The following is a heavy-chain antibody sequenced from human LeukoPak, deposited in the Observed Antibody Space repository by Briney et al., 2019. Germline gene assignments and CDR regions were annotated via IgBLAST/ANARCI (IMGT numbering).Heavy chain of an antibody. V-gene: IGHV3-53*01. D-gene: IGHD3-16*01. Sequence: GGSLRLSCTVSGFTFGDNAVSWVRQAPGKGLEWVSVIYSGGSTNYADSVKGRFTISRDNPKNTLYLQMNSLRAEDTAVYYCARENGGLPDAFDIWGRGTMVTVSS. CDR2: IYSGGST. CDR3: ARENGGLPDAFDI. J-gene: IGHJ3*02. CDR1: GFTFGDNA.